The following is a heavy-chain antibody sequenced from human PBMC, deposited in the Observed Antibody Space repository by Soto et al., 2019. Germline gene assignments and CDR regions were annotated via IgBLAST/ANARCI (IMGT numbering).Heavy chain of an antibody. V-gene: IGHV3-48*02. J-gene: IGHJ4*01. CDR1: GFTSSGCS. CDR2: ITIRTGNT. Sequence: PGGSLRLSCEASGFTSSGCSMNWVRQAPGKGLEWLAYITIRTGNTVYADSVRGRFTISADNAENSVFLQMNSLRDEDTAVYFCVRDRDIYRDMVHADLWGQGTLVTVSS. D-gene: IGHD5-18*01. CDR3: VRDRDIYRDMVHADL.